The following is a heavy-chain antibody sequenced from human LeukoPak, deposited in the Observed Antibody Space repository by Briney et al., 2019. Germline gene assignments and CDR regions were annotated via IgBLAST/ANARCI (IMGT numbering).Heavy chain of an antibody. J-gene: IGHJ4*02. Sequence: GGSLRLSCAASGFTVSNNHVSWVRLAPGKGLEWVSSISSGSSYIYYADSVKGRFTISRDNAKNSLYLQMNSLRAEDTAVYYCARELGFYCGTTSCLFDYWGQGTLVTVSS. D-gene: IGHD2-2*01. CDR2: ISSGSSYI. CDR3: ARELGFYCGTTSCLFDY. V-gene: IGHV3-21*01. CDR1: GFTVSNNH.